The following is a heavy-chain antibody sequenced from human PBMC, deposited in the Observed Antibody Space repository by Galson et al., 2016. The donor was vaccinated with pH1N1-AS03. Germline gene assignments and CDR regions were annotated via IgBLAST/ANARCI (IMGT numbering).Heavy chain of an antibody. V-gene: IGHV2-5*02. CDR3: AHGPYWFDP. CDR1: GFSLSTSGVG. CDR2: IYWDDDK. J-gene: IGHJ5*02. Sequence: PALVKPTQTLTLTCTFSGFSLSTSGVGVGWIRQPPGKALEWLALIYWDDDKRYSPSLKSRLTITKDTSKNQVVLTVTNMDPVDTATYYCAHGPYWFDPWGQGTLVTVSS.